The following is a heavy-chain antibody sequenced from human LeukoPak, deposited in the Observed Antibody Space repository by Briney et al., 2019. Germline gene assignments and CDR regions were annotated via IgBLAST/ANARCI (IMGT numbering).Heavy chain of an antibody. V-gene: IGHV3-48*02. D-gene: IGHD6-6*01. CDR3: TRGRPGHYFDY. CDR2: ISGSSSTI. CDR1: GFSLSAFW. J-gene: IGHJ4*02. Sequence: PGGSLRLSCATAGFSLSAFWMNWVRQAPGKGLEWVSYISGSSSTIFYADSMKGRFTVSRDNAKNSLYLQMDSLRDGDTAVYYCTRGRPGHYFDYWGQGTRVTVSS.